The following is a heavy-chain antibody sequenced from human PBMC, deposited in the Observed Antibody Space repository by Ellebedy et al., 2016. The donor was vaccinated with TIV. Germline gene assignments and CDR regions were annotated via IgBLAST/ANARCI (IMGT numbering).Heavy chain of an antibody. CDR1: GFNFRSYW. Sequence: GESLKIPCAASGFNFRSYWMTWVRQAPGKGLEWVAKIRQEGDEIYYVESVKGRFTISRDNAKNSLFLQMNSLRVEDKAVYYCARRASYGDYAVQVNPWFDPWGQGALVTVSS. CDR3: ARRASYGDYAVQVNPWFDP. CDR2: IRQEGDEI. V-gene: IGHV3-7*01. J-gene: IGHJ5*02. D-gene: IGHD4-17*01.